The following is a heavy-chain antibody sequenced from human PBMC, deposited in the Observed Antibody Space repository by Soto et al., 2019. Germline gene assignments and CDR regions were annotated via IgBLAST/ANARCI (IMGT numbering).Heavy chain of an antibody. D-gene: IGHD3-10*01. J-gene: IGHJ6*02. V-gene: IGHV1-18*04. CDR1: GYTFTCYG. CDR3: ASRYGPGSYTAESRGV. CDR2: ISAYNGNT. Sequence: ASVKVSCKASGYTFTCYGISWVRQAPGQGLEWMGWISAYNGNTNYAQKLKGRVTMTTDTSTSTAYMELRSLRFDDTAMYSCASRYGPGSYTAESRGVWGQGSTATVT.